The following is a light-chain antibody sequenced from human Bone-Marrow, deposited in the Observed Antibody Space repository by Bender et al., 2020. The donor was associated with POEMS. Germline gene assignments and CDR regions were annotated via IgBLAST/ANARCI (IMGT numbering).Light chain of an antibody. CDR2: DND. V-gene: IGLV1-51*01. CDR3: GTWDSALSGGLWV. J-gene: IGLJ3*02. CDR1: SSNIGKNS. Sequence: QSVLTQPPSVSAAPGQEVTISCSGTSSNIGKNSVSWYQQFPGTAPKVLITDNDRRLAGIPDRFSGSKSGTTATLGITGLQTGDEADYYCGTWDSALSGGLWVFGGGTKLTVL.